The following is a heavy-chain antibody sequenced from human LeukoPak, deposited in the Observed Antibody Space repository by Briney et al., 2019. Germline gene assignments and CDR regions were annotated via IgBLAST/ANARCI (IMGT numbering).Heavy chain of an antibody. CDR1: GFNFINYA. J-gene: IGHJ4*02. V-gene: IGHV3-23*01. CDR2: IGDTGDKT. CDR3: AKRNYPRINYPSSFLYFDY. D-gene: IGHD4-4*01. Sequence: PGGSLRLSCAASGFNFINYAMNWVRQAPGKGLEWVSGIGDTGDKTYYADSVKGRFTISRDNSKNTLYLQMNSLRVEDTAIYYCAKRNYPRINYPSSFLYFDYWGQGTLVTVSS.